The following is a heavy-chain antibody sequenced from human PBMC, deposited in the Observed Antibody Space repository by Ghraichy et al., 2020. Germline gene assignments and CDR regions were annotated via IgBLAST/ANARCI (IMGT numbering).Heavy chain of an antibody. V-gene: IGHV4-34*01. J-gene: IGHJ4*02. CDR3: ARGAVAGRRFDY. CDR2: INHSGST. CDR1: GGSFSGYY. D-gene: IGHD6-19*01. Sequence: SSTLSLTCAVYGGSFSGYYWSWIRQPPGKGLEWIGEINHSGSTNYNPSLKSRVTISVDTSKNQFSLKLSSVTAADTAVYYCARGAVAGRRFDYWGQGTLVTVSS.